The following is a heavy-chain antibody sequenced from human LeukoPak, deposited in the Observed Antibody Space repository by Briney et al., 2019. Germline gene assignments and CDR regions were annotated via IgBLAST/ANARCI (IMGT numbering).Heavy chain of an antibody. D-gene: IGHD4-17*01. CDR1: GFTFSRYA. CDR2: ISTSSGNP. V-gene: IGHV3-23*01. Sequence: GSLRLSCAGSGFTFSRYAMTWVRQTPGKGLEWVSSISTSSGNPYYLASVKDRFTISRDNSKNTLYLQMNSLRAEDTALYRCARDIRDAGNYGWFDPWGQGTLVRLL. CDR3: ARDIRDAGNYGWFDP. J-gene: IGHJ5*02.